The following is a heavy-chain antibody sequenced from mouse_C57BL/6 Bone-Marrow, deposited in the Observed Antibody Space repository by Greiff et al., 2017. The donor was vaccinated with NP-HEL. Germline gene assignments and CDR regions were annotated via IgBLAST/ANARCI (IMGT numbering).Heavy chain of an antibody. CDR3: ARSNY. J-gene: IGHJ2*01. Sequence: QVQLQQSGAELVRPGASVKLSCKASGYTFTDYYINWVKQRPGQGLEWIARIYPGSGNTYYNEKLKGKATLTAEKSSSTAYMQLSSLTSEYSAVYFCARSNYWGQGTTLTVSS. CDR2: IYPGSGNT. V-gene: IGHV1-76*01. CDR1: GYTFTDYY.